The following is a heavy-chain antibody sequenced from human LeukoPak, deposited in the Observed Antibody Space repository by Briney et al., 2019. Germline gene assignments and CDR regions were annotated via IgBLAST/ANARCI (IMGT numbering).Heavy chain of an antibody. J-gene: IGHJ4*02. D-gene: IGHD3-9*01. Sequence: SGPTLVKPTQTLTLTCTFSGFSLSTSGVGVGWIRQPPGKALEWLALIYWNDDKRYSPSLKSRLTITKDTSKNQVVLTMTNMDPVDTATYYCAHSSRALLRYFDWLSFDYWGQGTLVTVSS. CDR2: IYWNDDK. CDR1: GFSLSTSGVG. V-gene: IGHV2-5*01. CDR3: AHSSRALLRYFDWLSFDY.